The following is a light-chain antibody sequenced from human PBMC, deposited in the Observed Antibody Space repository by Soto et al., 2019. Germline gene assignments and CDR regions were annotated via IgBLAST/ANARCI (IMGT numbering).Light chain of an antibody. CDR2: KVA. V-gene: IGLV2-8*01. CDR3: SSYAGPSFYV. J-gene: IGLJ1*01. CDR1: SSDVGGYNY. Sequence: QSALTQPPSASGSPGQSVTISCTGTSSDVGGYNYVSWYQQHPGKAPKLMIYKVAERPSGVPDRFSGSKSGNTASLTVSGLQAEDEADYYCSSYAGPSFYVFGTGTKLTVL.